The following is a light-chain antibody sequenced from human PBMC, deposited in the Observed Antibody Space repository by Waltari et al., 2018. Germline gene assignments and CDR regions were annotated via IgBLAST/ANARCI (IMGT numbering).Light chain of an antibody. J-gene: IGLJ2*01. CDR2: EVS. V-gene: IGLV2-23*02. CDR1: TRDIANYKL. Sequence: QSALTQPASVSGSPGQSITISCTATTRDIANYKLASCYQQHPGKVPKLMIYEVSERPSGFSNRFSGSKSGNTASLTISGLQAEDEADYYCCSYGGGTTFVVFGGGTKLTVL. CDR3: CSYGGGTTFVV.